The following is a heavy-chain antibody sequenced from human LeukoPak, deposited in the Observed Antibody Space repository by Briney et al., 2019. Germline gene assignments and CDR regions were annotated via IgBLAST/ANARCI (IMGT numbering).Heavy chain of an antibody. J-gene: IGHJ4*02. Sequence: SVKASCKASGGTFSSYAISWVRQAPGQGLEWMGRIIPIFGIANYAQKFQGRVAITADKSTSTAYMELSSLRSEDTAVYYCARESRSGYDWDYWGQGTLVTVSS. V-gene: IGHV1-69*04. CDR1: GGTFSSYA. CDR3: ARESRSGYDWDY. CDR2: IIPIFGIA. D-gene: IGHD5-12*01.